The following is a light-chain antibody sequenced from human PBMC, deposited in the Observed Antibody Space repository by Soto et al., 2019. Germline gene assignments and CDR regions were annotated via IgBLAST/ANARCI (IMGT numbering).Light chain of an antibody. CDR2: DAS. J-gene: IGKJ4*01. Sequence: EIVMTQSPPTLSVSPGKRATLPCRASQIISNDLAWYQQKPGRASRLFIYDASTRATGIPDRFSGSGSGTEFTLTISSLQSEDFAVYYCHQYNSWQLTFGGGTKVDIK. CDR1: QIISND. V-gene: IGKV3-15*01. CDR3: HQYNSWQLT.